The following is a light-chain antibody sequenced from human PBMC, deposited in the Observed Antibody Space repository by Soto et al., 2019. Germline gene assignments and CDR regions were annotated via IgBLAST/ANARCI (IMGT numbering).Light chain of an antibody. CDR2: DVS. CDR1: SRDVGGYNY. Sequence: QSALTQPASVSGSPGQSITISSTGTSRDVGGYNYVSWYQQHPGKAPKLMIYDVSNRPSGVSNRFSGSKSGNTASLTISGLQAEDEADYYCSSYTSSSTYVFGTGTKVPS. CDR3: SSYTSSSTYV. J-gene: IGLJ1*01. V-gene: IGLV2-14*01.